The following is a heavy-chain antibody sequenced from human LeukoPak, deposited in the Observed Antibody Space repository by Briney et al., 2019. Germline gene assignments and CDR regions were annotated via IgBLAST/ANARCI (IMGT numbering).Heavy chain of an antibody. J-gene: IGHJ4*02. Sequence: SETLSLTCTVSGGSISRYYWSWIRQPPGKGLEWIGYIYYSGSTNYNPSLKSRVTISVDTSKNQFSLKLSSVTAADTAVYYCARVPGGYYFDYWGQGTLVTVSS. CDR3: ARVPGGYYFDY. D-gene: IGHD3-10*01. CDR1: GGSISRYY. V-gene: IGHV4-59*01. CDR2: IYYSGST.